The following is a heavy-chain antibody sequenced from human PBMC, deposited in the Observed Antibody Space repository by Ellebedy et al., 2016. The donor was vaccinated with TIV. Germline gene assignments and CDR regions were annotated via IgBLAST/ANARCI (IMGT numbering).Heavy chain of an antibody. CDR1: GASISIYS. D-gene: IGHD2/OR15-2a*01. J-gene: IGHJ5*02. CDR3: ARRRKEMLAISIENWFDP. V-gene: IGHV4-4*07. Sequence: MPSETLSLTCTVSGASISIYSWNWIRQPAGQGLEWIGRIYPDGRTNYNTSLTGRVTRSVDASKNQFSLKLNSVTAADTAVYYCARRRKEMLAISIENWFDPWGQGTLVAVSS. CDR2: IYPDGRT.